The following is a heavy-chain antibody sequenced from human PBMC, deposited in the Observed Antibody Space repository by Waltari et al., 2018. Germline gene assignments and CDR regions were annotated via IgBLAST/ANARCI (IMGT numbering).Heavy chain of an antibody. V-gene: IGHV4-30-4*08. J-gene: IGHJ2*01. D-gene: IGHD3-22*01. CDR1: GDSITIANYY. Sequence: QVQLQESGPGLVKPSQTLSLTCPVSGDSITIANYYWSCIRQAPGKGLEWIGQTYNSGTTYYNPSLKSRVSISVDTSQNHFSLQLTSVTAADTAVYYCARSTGYPYWNFDLWSRGTLVTVSS. CDR2: TYNSGTT. CDR3: ARSTGYPYWNFDL.